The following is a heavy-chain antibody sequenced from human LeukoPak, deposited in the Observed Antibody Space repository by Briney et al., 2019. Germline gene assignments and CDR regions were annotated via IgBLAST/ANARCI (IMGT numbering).Heavy chain of an antibody. CDR1: GYRVTSDG. J-gene: IGHJ5*02. CDR3: ASQRIAVKGGGPPFDP. V-gene: IGHV5-10-1*01. D-gene: IGHD6-19*01. CDR2: SDPSDSYT. Sequence: GESRKSSCKGSGYRVTSDGISWVRQVPGKGLEWMGRSDPSDSYTNYSTYFQGHVTICADKSISTDYLQWSSLKASDTAMYYCASQRIAVKGGGPPFDPWGQGTLVTVSS.